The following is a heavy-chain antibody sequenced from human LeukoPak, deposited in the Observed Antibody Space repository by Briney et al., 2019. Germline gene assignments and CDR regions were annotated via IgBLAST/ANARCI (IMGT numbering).Heavy chain of an antibody. J-gene: IGHJ4*02. CDR1: GFTFSSYA. CDR3: AKDGPVLRFLEWLSV. Sequence: GRSLRLSCAASGFTFSSYAMHWVRQAPGKGLEWVAVISYDGSNKYYADSVKGRFTISRDNSKNTLYLQMNSLRAEDTAVYYCAKDGPVLRFLEWLSVWGQGTLVTASS. D-gene: IGHD3-3*01. CDR2: ISYDGSNK. V-gene: IGHV3-30-3*01.